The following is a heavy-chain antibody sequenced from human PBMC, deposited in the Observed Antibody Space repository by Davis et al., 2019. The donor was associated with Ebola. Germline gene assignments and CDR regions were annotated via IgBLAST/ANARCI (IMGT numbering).Heavy chain of an antibody. Sequence: GESLKISCKDSGNSFASHWIGWVRQMPGKGLEWMGIIYTGDSDTRYSPSFRGQVTISADKSIKTAFLQWSSLKASDTAMYYCARHGSIVGGEGFDYWGQGTLVTVSS. CDR1: GNSFASHW. J-gene: IGHJ4*02. CDR2: IYTGDSDT. D-gene: IGHD1-26*01. V-gene: IGHV5-51*01. CDR3: ARHGSIVGGEGFDY.